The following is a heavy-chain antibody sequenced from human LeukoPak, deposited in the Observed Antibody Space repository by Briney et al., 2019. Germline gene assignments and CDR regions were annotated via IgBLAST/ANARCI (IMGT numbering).Heavy chain of an antibody. J-gene: IGHJ4*02. CDR3: ARDLGYSYGYRFDY. D-gene: IGHD5-18*01. CDR2: IIPIFGTA. CDR1: GGTFSRYA. Sequence: ASVKVSCKASGGTFSRYAISWVRQAPGQGLEWMGGIIPIFGTANYAQKFQGRVTITTDESTSTAYMELSSLRSEDTAVYYCARDLGYSYGYRFDYWGQGTLVTVSS. V-gene: IGHV1-69*05.